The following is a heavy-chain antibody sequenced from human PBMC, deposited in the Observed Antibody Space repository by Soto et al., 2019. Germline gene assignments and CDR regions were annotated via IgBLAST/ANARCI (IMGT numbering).Heavy chain of an antibody. CDR2: ISSSGSTI. D-gene: IGHD3-3*01. CDR3: ARDPTVLRFLEWRDAFDI. CDR1: GFTFSSYE. J-gene: IGHJ3*02. Sequence: HPGGSLRLSCAASGFTFSSYEMNWVRQAPGKGLEWVSYISSSGSTIYYADSVKGRFTISRDNAKNSLYLQMNSLRAEDTAVYYCARDPTVLRFLEWRDAFDIWGQGTMVTVSS. V-gene: IGHV3-48*03.